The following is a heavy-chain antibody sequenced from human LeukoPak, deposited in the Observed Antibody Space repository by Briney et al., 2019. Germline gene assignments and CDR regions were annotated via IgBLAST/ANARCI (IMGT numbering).Heavy chain of an antibody. CDR3: ASASMAAAGTGYFQH. J-gene: IGHJ1*01. CDR1: GGTFSSYA. CDR2: INPSGGST. V-gene: IGHV1-46*01. Sequence: GASVKVSCKASGGTFSSYAISWVRQAPGQGLEWMGIINPSGGSTSYAQKFQGRVTMTRDTSTSTVYMELSSLRSEDTAVYYCASASMAAAGTGYFQHWGQGTLVTVSS. D-gene: IGHD6-13*01.